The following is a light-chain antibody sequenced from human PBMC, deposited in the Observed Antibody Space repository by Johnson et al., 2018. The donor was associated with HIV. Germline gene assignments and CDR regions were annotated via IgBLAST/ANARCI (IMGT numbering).Light chain of an antibody. J-gene: IGLJ1*01. Sequence: HSVLTQPPSVSAAPGQKVTISCSGSSSNIEHNYISWYQQLPGTAPKLLIYENHKRPSGIPDRFSGSKSGTSATLGITGLQTGDEADYYCGTWDISLRSYVFGTATKATVL. CDR1: SSNIEHNY. CDR3: GTWDISLRSYV. V-gene: IGLV1-51*02. CDR2: ENH.